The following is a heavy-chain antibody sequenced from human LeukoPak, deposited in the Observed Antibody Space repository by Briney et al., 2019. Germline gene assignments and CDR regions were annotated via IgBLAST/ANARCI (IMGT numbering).Heavy chain of an antibody. J-gene: IGHJ5*02. CDR2: INPNSGGT. CDR1: GYTFTGYY. CDR3: ARDGRGLWFGELYDWFDP. Sequence: ASVKVTCKASGYTFTGYYMHLVRQAPGQGLELVGWINPNSGGTNYSQKFQGRVTMTRDTSISTAYMELSRLRSDDTAVYYCARDGRGLWFGELYDWFDPWGQGTLVTVSS. V-gene: IGHV1-2*02. D-gene: IGHD3-10*01.